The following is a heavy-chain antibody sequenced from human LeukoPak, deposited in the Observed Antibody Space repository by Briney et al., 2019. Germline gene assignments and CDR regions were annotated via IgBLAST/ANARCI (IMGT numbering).Heavy chain of an antibody. CDR1: GGSISSGDYY. J-gene: IGHJ6*03. D-gene: IGHD3-3*01. CDR3: ARLYLIEDYDFWSGYSESMDV. CDR2: IYYSGST. Sequence: PSETLSLTCTVSGGSISSGDYYWSWIRQPPGEGLEWIGYIYYSGSTYYNPSLKSRVTISVDTSKNQFSLKLSSVTAADAAVYYYARLYLIEDYDFWSGYSESMDVWGKGTTVTVSS. V-gene: IGHV4-30-4*08.